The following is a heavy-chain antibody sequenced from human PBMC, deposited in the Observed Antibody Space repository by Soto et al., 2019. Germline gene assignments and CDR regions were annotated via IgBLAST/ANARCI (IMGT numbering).Heavy chain of an antibody. D-gene: IGHD3-22*01. J-gene: IGHJ4*02. CDR1: GFTFSSYW. V-gene: IGHV3-7*01. CDR2: IKQDGSEK. CDR3: ARDLSFFNYYDSSGIDY. Sequence: SGGSLRLSCAASGFTFSSYWMSWVRQAPGKGLEWVANIKQDGSEKYYVDSVKGRFTISRDNAKNSLYLQMNSLRAEDTAVYYCARDLSFFNYYDSSGIDYWGQGTLVTVSS.